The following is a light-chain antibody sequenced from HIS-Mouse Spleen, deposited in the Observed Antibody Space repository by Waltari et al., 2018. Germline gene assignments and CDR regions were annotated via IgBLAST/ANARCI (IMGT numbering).Light chain of an antibody. J-gene: IGLJ2*01. CDR3: CSYAGSSTFEV. CDR1: SSYFGSYNL. V-gene: IGLV2-23*03. CDR2: EGS. Sequence: QSALTQPASVSGSPGQSITISCPGTSSYFGSYNLVSWYQQHPGKAPKLMIYEGSKRPSGVSNRFSGSKSGNTASLTISGLQAEDEADYYCCSYAGSSTFEVFGGGTKLTVL.